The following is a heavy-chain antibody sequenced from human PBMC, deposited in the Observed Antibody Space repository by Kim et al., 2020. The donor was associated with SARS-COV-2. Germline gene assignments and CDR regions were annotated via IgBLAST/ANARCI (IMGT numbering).Heavy chain of an antibody. CDR3: ARDDSSSRGGFDY. CDR2: INHSGST. CDR1: GGSFSGYY. J-gene: IGHJ4*02. D-gene: IGHD6-6*01. Sequence: SETLSLTCAVYGGSFSGYYWSWIRQPPGKGLEWIGEINHSGSTNYNPSLKSRVTISVDTSKNQFSLKLSSVTAADTAVYYCARDDSSSRGGFDYWGQGTL. V-gene: IGHV4-34*01.